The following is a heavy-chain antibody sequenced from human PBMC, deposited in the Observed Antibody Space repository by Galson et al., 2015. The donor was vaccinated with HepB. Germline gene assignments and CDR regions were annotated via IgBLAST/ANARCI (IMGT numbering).Heavy chain of an antibody. CDR2: ISYDGSNK. J-gene: IGHJ5*02. V-gene: IGHV3-30*04. CDR3: ARWDGYNYTRWFDP. D-gene: IGHD5-24*01. Sequence: SLRLSCAASGFTFSSYAMHWVRQAPGKGLEWVAVISYDGSNKYYADSVKGRFTISRDNSKNTLYLQMNSLRAEDTAVYYCARWDGYNYTRWFDPRGQGTLVTVSS. CDR1: GFTFSSYA.